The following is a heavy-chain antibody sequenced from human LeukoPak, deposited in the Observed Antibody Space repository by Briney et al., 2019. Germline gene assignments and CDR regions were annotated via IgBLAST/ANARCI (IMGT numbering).Heavy chain of an antibody. Sequence: GGSLRLSCTASGLTFYNYAMTWVRQAPGKGLEWVSVISGSGDNTYYAKSVKGRFTISRDDSKNTLYLQMNSLRAEDTAVYYCARDEEGAAAGTNSSGASWGQGTLVTVSS. CDR1: GLTFYNYA. CDR3: ARDEEGAAAGTNSSGAS. CDR2: ISGSGDNT. V-gene: IGHV3-23*01. D-gene: IGHD6-13*01. J-gene: IGHJ4*02.